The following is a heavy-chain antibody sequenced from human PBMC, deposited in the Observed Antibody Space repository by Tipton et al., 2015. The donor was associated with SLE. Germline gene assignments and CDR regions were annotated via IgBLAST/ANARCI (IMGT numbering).Heavy chain of an antibody. V-gene: IGHV4-4*07. CDR3: ARVQAYEGFDP. CDR1: GGSISSYY. D-gene: IGHD3-16*01. Sequence: TLSLTCTVSGGSISSYYWSWIRQPAGKGLEWIGRIYTSGSTNYNPSLKSRVSISVDTSKNHFSLNLYSVTAADTAVYYCARVQAYEGFDPWGQGTLVTVSS. J-gene: IGHJ5*02. CDR2: IYTSGST.